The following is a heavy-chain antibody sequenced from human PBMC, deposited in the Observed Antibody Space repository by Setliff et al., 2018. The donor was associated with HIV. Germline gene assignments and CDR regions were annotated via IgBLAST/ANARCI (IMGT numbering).Heavy chain of an antibody. D-gene: IGHD2-2*01. J-gene: IGHJ6*03. CDR1: GYSFTNYW. Sequence: GESLKISCKGSGYSFTNYWIGWARQVPGKGLEWMGIIYPADSDTRYSPSFQGQVTISADKSISTAYLQWSSLRASDTAVYYCSRASDPSHRMPPTNYYYYMDVWGKGTKVTVSS. CDR2: IYPADSDT. CDR3: SRASDPSHRMPPTNYYYYMDV. V-gene: IGHV5-51*01.